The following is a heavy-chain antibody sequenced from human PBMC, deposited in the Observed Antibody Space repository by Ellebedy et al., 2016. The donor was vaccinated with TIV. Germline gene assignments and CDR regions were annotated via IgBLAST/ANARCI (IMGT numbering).Heavy chain of an antibody. CDR1: GYTFATYD. D-gene: IGHD3-3*01. V-gene: IGHV1-18*01. Sequence: AASVKVSCKASGYTFATYDVTWVRQAPGQGLEWMGWISAYNGHTNYAQKLQGRVTMTTDTSTSTAYMELRSLRSDDTAVYYCARGRFLEWLLYPDYFDYWGQGTLITVSS. J-gene: IGHJ4*02. CDR3: ARGRFLEWLLYPDYFDY. CDR2: ISAYNGHT.